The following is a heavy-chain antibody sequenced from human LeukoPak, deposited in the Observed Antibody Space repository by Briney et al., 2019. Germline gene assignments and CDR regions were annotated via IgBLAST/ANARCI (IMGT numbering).Heavy chain of an antibody. CDR3: ARARRYYGSGSYDH. CDR1: GGSISSSSYY. D-gene: IGHD3-10*01. V-gene: IGHV4-39*07. Sequence: SETLSLTCTVSGGSISSSSYYWGWIRQPPGKGLEWIGSIYYSGSTYYNPSLKSRVTISVDTSKNQFSLKLSSVTAADTAVYYCARARRYYGSGSYDHWCQGTLVTVSS. CDR2: IYYSGST. J-gene: IGHJ4*02.